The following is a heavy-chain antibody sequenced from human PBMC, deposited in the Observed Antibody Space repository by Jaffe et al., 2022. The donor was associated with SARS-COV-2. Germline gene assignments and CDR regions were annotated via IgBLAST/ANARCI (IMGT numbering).Heavy chain of an antibody. J-gene: IGHJ6*02. CDR2: IKSKTDGETT. D-gene: IGHD2-15*01. CDR3: TTARSMVVDV. V-gene: IGHV3-15*01. CDR1: GFTFSNAW. Sequence: EVQLVESGGGLVKPGGSLRLSCAASGFTFSNAWMSWVRQAPGKGLEWVGRIKSKTDGETTDYAAPVKGRFTISRDDSKNTLYLQMNSLKTEDTAVYYCTTARSMVVDVWGQGTTVTVSS.